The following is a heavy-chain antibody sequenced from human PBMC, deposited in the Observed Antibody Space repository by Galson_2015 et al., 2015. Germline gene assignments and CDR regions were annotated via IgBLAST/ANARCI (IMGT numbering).Heavy chain of an antibody. CDR1: GGSIAGGSFF. D-gene: IGHD3-22*01. V-gene: IGHV4-61*01. CDR2: ISDTGIT. CDR3: ARDPGGYNSGNFFPDV. J-gene: IGHJ6*04. Sequence: ETLSLTCIVSGGSIAGGSFFWVWIRQPPGQTLEWIGCISDTGITYSNPSLESRLTISVDTSKNQFSLKLSSATAADTALYYCARDPGGYNSGNFFPDVWGKGTTVTVSS.